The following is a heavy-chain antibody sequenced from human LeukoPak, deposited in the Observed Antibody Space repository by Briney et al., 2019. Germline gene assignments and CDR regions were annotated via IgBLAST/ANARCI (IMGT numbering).Heavy chain of an antibody. V-gene: IGHV3-23*01. CDR3: ARGPRQGPFDY. J-gene: IGHJ4*02. Sequence: GGSLRLSCAASGFTFSSYAMSWVRQAPGKGLEWVSAISGSGGSTYYADSVKGRFTISRDNSKNTLYLQMNSLRVEDTAVYYCARGPRQGPFDYWGQGTLVTVSS. CDR1: GFTFSSYA. CDR2: ISGSGGST.